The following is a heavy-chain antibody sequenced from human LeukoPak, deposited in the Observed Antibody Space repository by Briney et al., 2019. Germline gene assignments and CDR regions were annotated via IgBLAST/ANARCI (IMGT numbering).Heavy chain of an antibody. CDR3: ARQAVARPFDL. J-gene: IGHJ3*01. Sequence: SGGSLRLSCVASGFIFSDYSMDWVRQAPGKGLEWVSSISSSSAYIFYSDSVKGRFTISRDNAQSSLYLQMNSLRAGDTAVYYCARQAVARPFDLWGQGTMVAVSS. CDR1: GFIFSDYS. CDR2: ISSSSAYI. V-gene: IGHV3-21*06.